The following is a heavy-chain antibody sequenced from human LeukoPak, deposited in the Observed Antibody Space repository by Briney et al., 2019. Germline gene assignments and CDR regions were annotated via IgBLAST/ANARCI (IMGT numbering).Heavy chain of an antibody. D-gene: IGHD5-24*01. V-gene: IGHV3-11*01. CDR3: VKEIFRNGFHGLDV. J-gene: IGHJ6*02. Sequence: GGSLRLSCAASGFTFSDYYMSWIRQAPGKGLEWVSYISSSGSTIYYADSVRGRFTISRDNSRNILYLQMNSLRAEDTAVYYCVKEIFRNGFHGLDVWGQGTTVTVSS. CDR1: GFTFSDYY. CDR2: ISSSGSTI.